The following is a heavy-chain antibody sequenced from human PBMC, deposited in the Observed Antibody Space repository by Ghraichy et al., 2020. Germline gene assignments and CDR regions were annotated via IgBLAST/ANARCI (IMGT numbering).Heavy chain of an antibody. Sequence: SQTLSLTCTVSGGSVSGSAYYWAWFRHSPGKGLEWIGSIYPSGSRYYNPSLESRITISADKSKNQFSLKLNSVTAADTAIYYCPRRGNVMPVDAFDIWGQGTMVTVSS. J-gene: IGHJ3*02. D-gene: IGHD2-2*01. CDR3: PRRGNVMPVDAFDI. CDR2: IYPSGSR. CDR1: GGSVSGSAYY. V-gene: IGHV4-39*01.